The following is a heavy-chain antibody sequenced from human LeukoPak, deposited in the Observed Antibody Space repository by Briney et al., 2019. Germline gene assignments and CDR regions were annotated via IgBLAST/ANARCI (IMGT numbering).Heavy chain of an antibody. CDR1: GGSISSYY. V-gene: IGHV4-59*01. J-gene: IGHJ3*02. CDR2: IYHSGST. D-gene: IGHD4-17*01. CDR3: ASLIDYGDYVYAFVI. Sequence: SETLSLICTVSGGSISSYYGSWIRQPPGRGLGWIGYIYHSGSTDYNPSLKSRVTISVDTSKNQFSLKLSSVTAADTAVYYCASLIDYGDYVYAFVIWGPGTMVTVSS.